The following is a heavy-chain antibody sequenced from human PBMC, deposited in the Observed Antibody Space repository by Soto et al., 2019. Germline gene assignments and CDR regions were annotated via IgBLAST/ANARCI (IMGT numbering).Heavy chain of an antibody. CDR2: IKEDGSEK. V-gene: IGHV3-7*03. J-gene: IGHJ6*02. Sequence: GGSLRLSCAASGFTFSSYWMSWVRQAPGKGLEWLGNIKEDGSEKYYVDSVKGRFTISRDSAKNSLYLQMNSLRAEDTAVYYCARDFGILRFLEWFNYYYGMDVWGQGTTVTVSS. D-gene: IGHD3-3*01. CDR3: ARDFGILRFLEWFNYYYGMDV. CDR1: GFTFSSYW.